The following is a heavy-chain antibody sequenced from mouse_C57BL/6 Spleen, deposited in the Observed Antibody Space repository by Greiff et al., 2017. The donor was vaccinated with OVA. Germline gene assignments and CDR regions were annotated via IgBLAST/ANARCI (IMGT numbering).Heavy chain of an antibody. CDR3: ARWDYGSSPWFAY. V-gene: IGHV1-7*01. J-gene: IGHJ3*01. D-gene: IGHD1-1*01. Sequence: VQGVESGAELAKPGASVKLSCKASGYTFTSYWMHWVKQRPGQGLEWIGYINPSSGYTKYNQKFKDKATLTADKSSSTAYMQLSSLTYEDSAVYYCARWDYGSSPWFAYWGQGTLVTVSA. CDR2: INPSSGYT. CDR1: GYTFTSYW.